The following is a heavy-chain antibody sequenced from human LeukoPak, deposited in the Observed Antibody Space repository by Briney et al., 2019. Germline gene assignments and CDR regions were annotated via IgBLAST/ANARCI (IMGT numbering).Heavy chain of an antibody. CDR2: IYYSGST. Sequence: SETLSLTCTVSGGSISSYYWSWIRQPPGKGLEWIGYIYYSGSTNYNPSLKSRVTISVDTSKNQFSLKLSSVTAADTAVYYCAGGYYFWSGYYRGDYWGQGTLVTVSS. D-gene: IGHD3-3*01. J-gene: IGHJ4*02. CDR3: AGGYYFWSGYYRGDY. CDR1: GGSISSYY. V-gene: IGHV4-59*01.